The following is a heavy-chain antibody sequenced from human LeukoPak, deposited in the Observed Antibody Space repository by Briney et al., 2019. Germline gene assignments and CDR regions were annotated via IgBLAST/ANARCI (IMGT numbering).Heavy chain of an antibody. CDR2: ISAYNDNI. CDR3: ARDIRDQLPYY. J-gene: IGHJ4*02. D-gene: IGHD2-2*01. Sequence: ASVKVSCKASGYTFTSYGISWVRQAPGQGLERMGWISAYNDNINYAQKLQGRVTMTTDTSTSTAYMELRSLRSDDTAVYYCARDIRDQLPYYWGQGTLVTVSS. V-gene: IGHV1-18*04. CDR1: GYTFTSYG.